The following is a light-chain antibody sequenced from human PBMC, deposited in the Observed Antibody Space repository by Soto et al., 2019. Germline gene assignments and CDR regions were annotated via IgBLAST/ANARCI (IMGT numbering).Light chain of an antibody. V-gene: IGKV3-15*01. CDR3: QQYINWPET. Sequence: EIVMTQSPDTLSVSPGERATLSCRASQSVSSNLAWYQQKPGQAPRLLISGASTRATGIPVRFSGSGSGTEFTLTISSLQSEAFGVYYCQQYINWPETFGQGTKLEIK. CDR1: QSVSSN. J-gene: IGKJ2*01. CDR2: GAS.